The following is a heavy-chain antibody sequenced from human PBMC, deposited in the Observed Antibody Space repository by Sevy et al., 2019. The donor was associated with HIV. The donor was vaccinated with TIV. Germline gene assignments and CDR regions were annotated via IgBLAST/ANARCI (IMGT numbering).Heavy chain of an antibody. D-gene: IGHD3-10*01. CDR1: GFAFSTYG. CDR2: IWYEGINK. V-gene: IGHV3-33*01. CDR3: ARERRSSGIDY. J-gene: IGHJ4*01. Sequence: GGSLRLSCTASGFAFSTYGMHWVRQAPGKGLEWVAIIWYEGINKDYAEPVKGRFTIYRDNSKNTLYLQMNSLRVDDTAVYYGARERRSSGIDYWGQGTLVTVSS.